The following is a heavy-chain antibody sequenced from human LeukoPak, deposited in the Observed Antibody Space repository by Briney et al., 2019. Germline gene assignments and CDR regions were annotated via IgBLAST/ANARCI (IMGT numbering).Heavy chain of an antibody. CDR3: ARVAGTVTGTDRDD. Sequence: ASVKVSCKASGYTFTDYNINWVRQATGQGLEWMGRMHPKSGNTNYAQKFQGRVTMTRNTSISTAYMELSSLKSDDTAVYYRARVAGTVTGTDRDDWGQGTLVTVSS. CDR1: GYTFTDYN. J-gene: IGHJ4*02. V-gene: IGHV1-8*01. CDR2: MHPKSGNT. D-gene: IGHD6-19*01.